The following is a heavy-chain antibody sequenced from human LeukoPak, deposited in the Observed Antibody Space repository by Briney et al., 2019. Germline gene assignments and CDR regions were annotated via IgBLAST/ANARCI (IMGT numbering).Heavy chain of an antibody. J-gene: IGHJ4*02. CDR2: INPNSGGT. Sequence: RASVTVSCKASGYTFTGYYMHWVRQAPGQGIEWMGWINPNSGGTNYAQKFQGRVTMARDTSISTAYMELSRLRSDDTAVYYCARARQLLPDYWGQGTLVTVSS. V-gene: IGHV1-2*02. CDR3: ARARQLLPDY. CDR1: GYTFTGYY. D-gene: IGHD4-23*01.